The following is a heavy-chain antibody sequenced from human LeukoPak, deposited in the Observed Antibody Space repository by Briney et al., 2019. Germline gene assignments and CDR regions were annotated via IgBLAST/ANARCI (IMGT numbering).Heavy chain of an antibody. D-gene: IGHD4-17*01. CDR3: AKEEYGDYMFDY. Sequence: GGSLRLSFAASGFPFSSYAMSWVRPAPGKGLEWVSAISGSGGSTYYADSVKGRFTISRDNSKNTLYLQMNSLRAEDTAVYYCAKEEYGDYMFDYWGQGTLVTVSS. CDR1: GFPFSSYA. V-gene: IGHV3-23*01. CDR2: ISGSGGST. J-gene: IGHJ4*02.